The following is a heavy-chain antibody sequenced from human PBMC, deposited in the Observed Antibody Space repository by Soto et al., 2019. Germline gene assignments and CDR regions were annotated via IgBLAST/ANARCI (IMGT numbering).Heavy chain of an antibody. CDR1: GGSISSSSYY. D-gene: IGHD2-15*01. J-gene: IGHJ5*02. CDR2: IYYSGST. CDR3: ARQGGNPTFDP. Sequence: PSETLSLTCTVSGGSISSSSYYWGWIRQPPGKGLEWIGSIYYSGSTYYNPSLESRVTISVDTSKNQFSLKLSSVTAADTAVYYCARQGGNPTFDPWGQGTLVTVSS. V-gene: IGHV4-39*01.